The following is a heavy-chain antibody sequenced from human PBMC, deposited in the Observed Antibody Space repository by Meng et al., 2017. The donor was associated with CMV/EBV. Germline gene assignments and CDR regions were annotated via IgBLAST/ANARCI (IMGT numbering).Heavy chain of an antibody. D-gene: IGHD2-8*01. Sequence: VGFGGGVFQPGGSLRLACAASGFTFSSSAMHWVRQPPGKGLEWVSFIAHDGSAKTYTDSVKGRFTISRDDSENTVYLEMNSLRVEDTAVYYCAKDLYYSFDYWGQGTLVTVSS. V-gene: IGHV3-30*02. J-gene: IGHJ4*02. CDR2: IAHDGSAK. CDR3: AKDLYYSFDY. CDR1: GFTFSSSA.